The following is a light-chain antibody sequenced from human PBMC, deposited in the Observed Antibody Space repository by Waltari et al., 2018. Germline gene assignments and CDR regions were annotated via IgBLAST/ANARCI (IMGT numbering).Light chain of an antibody. CDR3: SSYAGKYV. J-gene: IGLJ3*02. V-gene: IGLV2-8*01. Sequence: QSALTQFPSASGSPGQSVTISCTGTSSDVGGNDYISWYQQHPGKAPKVIIYEVYKRLLGVPDRFSGSKSGNTASLTVSGLQAEDEANYYCSSYAGKYVFGGGTKLTVL. CDR1: SSDVGGNDY. CDR2: EVY.